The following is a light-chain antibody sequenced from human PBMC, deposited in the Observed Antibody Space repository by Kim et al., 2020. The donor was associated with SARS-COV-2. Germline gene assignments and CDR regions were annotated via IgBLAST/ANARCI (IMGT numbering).Light chain of an antibody. CDR1: QSISTW. J-gene: IGKJ4*01. Sequence: ASVRDRVTITCRASQSISTWLAWYQQKPGKAPKLLIYKASSLESGVPSRFSGSGSGTEFTLTINSLQPDDFATYYCQQYENTLSNFGGGTKVDIK. CDR3: QQYENTLSN. CDR2: KAS. V-gene: IGKV1-5*03.